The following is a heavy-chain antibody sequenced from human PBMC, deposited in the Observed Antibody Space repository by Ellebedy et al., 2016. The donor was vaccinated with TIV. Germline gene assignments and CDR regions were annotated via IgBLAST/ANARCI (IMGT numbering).Heavy chain of an antibody. J-gene: IGHJ3*01. CDR1: GGSTSSSSYY. Sequence: SETLSLTXAVSGGSTSSSSYYWGWIRQPPGKGLEWIGSIYYSGSTYYNPSLKSRVTISVDTSKNQFSLKLSSVTAADTAVYYCARHHLMIPSWGQGTMVTVSS. CDR3: ARHHLMIPS. D-gene: IGHD2-8*01. V-gene: IGHV4-39*01. CDR2: IYYSGST.